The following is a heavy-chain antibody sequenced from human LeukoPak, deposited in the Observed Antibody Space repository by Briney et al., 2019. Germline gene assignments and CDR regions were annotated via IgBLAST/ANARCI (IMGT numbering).Heavy chain of an antibody. V-gene: IGHV1-2*02. CDR2: INPNSGGT. J-gene: IGHJ4*02. D-gene: IGHD2-21*02. CDR3: ARGKRGGDCYSN. CDR1: GYTFTGYY. Sequence: ASVKVSCKASGYTFTGYYMHWVRQAPGPGLEWMGWINPNSGGTNYAQKFQRRVTMTKDTSISTACMELSRLRSDDTAVYYCARGKRGGDCYSNWGQGTLVTVSS.